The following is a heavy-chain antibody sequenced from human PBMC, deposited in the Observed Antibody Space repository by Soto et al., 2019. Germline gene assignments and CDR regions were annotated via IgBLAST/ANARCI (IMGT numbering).Heavy chain of an antibody. V-gene: IGHV4-59*11. J-gene: IGHJ4*02. CDR3: TRAHWYCEY. Sequence: QVQLQESGPGLVKPSETLSLTCSVSGGSISNHYWSWIRQPPGKGLEWIGYIYYNGHTNYNPSLKIPVTMSVDTSRNQSSLKLTTVTAADTAVYSCTRAHWYCEYWGQGTLVTVSS. CDR2: IYYNGHT. CDR1: GGSISNHY. D-gene: IGHD1-1*01.